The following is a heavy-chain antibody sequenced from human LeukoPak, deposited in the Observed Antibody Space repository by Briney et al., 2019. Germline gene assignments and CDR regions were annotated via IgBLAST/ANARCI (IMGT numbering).Heavy chain of an antibody. CDR2: IYYSGST. V-gene: IGHV4-59*01. CDR3: ASLWNDGYYYYGMDV. CDR1: GGSISSYY. D-gene: IGHD1-1*01. J-gene: IGHJ6*02. Sequence: PSETLSLTCTVSGGSISSYYWSWIRQPPGKALEWIGYIYYSGSTNYNPSLKSRVTISVDTSKNQFSLKLSSVAAADTAVYYCASLWNDGYYYYGMDVWGQGTTVTVSS.